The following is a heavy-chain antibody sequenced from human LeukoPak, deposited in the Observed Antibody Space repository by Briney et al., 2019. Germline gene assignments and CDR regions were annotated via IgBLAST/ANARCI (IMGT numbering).Heavy chain of an antibody. CDR2: ISSSSSYI. CDR3: ATSLWFGESIFDY. J-gene: IGHJ4*02. V-gene: IGHV3-21*01. CDR1: GFTFSSYG. Sequence: GGSLRLSCAASGFTFSSYGMNWVRQAPGKGLEWVSSISSSSSYIYYADSVKGRFTISRDNAKNSLYLQMNSLRAEDTAVYYCATSLWFGESIFDYWGQGTLVTVSS. D-gene: IGHD3-10*01.